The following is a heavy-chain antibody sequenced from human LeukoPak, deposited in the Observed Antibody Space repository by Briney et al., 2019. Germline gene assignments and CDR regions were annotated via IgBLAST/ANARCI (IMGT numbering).Heavy chain of an antibody. CDR1: GFTFSSYS. V-gene: IGHV3-21*01. CDR3: ARAPTVTTLNYYGMDV. D-gene: IGHD4-17*01. J-gene: IGHJ6*02. CDR2: ISSSSSYI. Sequence: GGSLRLSCAASGFTFSSYSMNWVRQAPGKGLEWVSSISSSSSYIYYADLVKGRFTISRDNAKNSLYLQMNSLRAEDTAVYYCARAPTVTTLNYYGMDVWGQGTTVTVSS.